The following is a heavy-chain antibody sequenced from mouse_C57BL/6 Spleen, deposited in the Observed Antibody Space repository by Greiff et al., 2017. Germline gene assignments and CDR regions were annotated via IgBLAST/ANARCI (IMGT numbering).Heavy chain of an antibody. V-gene: IGHV3-1*01. Sequence: EVKLQESGPGMVKPSQSLSLTCTVTGYSITSGYDWHWIRHFPGNKLEWMGYISYSGSTNYNPSLKSRISITHDTSKNHFFLKLNSVTTEDTATYYCARDVYYYGSSYTWFAYWGQGNLVTVSA. CDR2: ISYSGST. CDR3: ARDVYYYGSSYTWFAY. CDR1: GYSITSGYD. D-gene: IGHD1-1*01. J-gene: IGHJ3*01.